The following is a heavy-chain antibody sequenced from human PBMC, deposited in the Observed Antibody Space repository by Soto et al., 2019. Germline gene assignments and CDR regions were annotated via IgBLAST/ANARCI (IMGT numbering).Heavy chain of an antibody. CDR3: ARGFYGLVEEYYFDY. Sequence: QVQLQESGPGLVKPSETLSLTCTVSGGSISSYYWSWIRQPPGKGLEWIGYIYYSGSTNYNPSLKSRVTISVDTSKNQFSLKLSSVTAADTAVYYCARGFYGLVEEYYFDYWGQGTLVTVSS. J-gene: IGHJ4*02. D-gene: IGHD2-15*01. CDR1: GGSISSYY. V-gene: IGHV4-59*01. CDR2: IYYSGST.